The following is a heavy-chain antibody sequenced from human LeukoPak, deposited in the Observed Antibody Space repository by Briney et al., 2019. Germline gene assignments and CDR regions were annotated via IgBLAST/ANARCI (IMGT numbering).Heavy chain of an antibody. J-gene: IGHJ4*02. D-gene: IGHD3-3*01. V-gene: IGHV1-18*01. CDR3: ATSLRWSGYYKRIYYFDY. Sequence: ASVKVSCKASGYTFTSYGISWVRQAPGQGLEWMGWISAYNGNTNYAQKLQGRVTMTTDTSTSTAYMELRSLRSDDTAVYYCATSLRWSGYYKRIYYFDYWGQGTLVTVSS. CDR2: ISAYNGNT. CDR1: GYTFTSYG.